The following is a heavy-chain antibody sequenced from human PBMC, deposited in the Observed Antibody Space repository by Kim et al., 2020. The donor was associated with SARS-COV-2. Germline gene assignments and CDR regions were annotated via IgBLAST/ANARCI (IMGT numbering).Heavy chain of an antibody. J-gene: IGHJ6*02. CDR1: GYSFTG. CDR3: AKGLGGGAMDV. V-gene: IGHV1-3*04. CDR2: INTDNGNP. D-gene: IGHD3-16*01. Sequence: ASVKVSCKASGYSFTGMHWVRRAPGQRLEWMGYINTDNGNPRYSQKFQGRLTFTRDRSASTAYMELSSLTSEDTAVYYCAKGLGGGAMDVWGQGTTVTVSS.